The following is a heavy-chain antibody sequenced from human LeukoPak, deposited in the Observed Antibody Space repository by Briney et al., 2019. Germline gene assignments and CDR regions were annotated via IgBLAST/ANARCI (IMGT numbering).Heavy chain of an antibody. Sequence: GGSLRLSCATSQFKFNSYGMTWVRQAPGKGLEWVSSISGSGGSTQYADSVQGRFTISRDNSKNTLYLQMNSLRAEDTAVYYCAKLSPSGSYHVGFDYWGQGTLVTVSS. CDR2: ISGSGGST. CDR1: QFKFNSYG. V-gene: IGHV3-23*01. CDR3: AKLSPSGSYHVGFDY. D-gene: IGHD1-26*01. J-gene: IGHJ4*02.